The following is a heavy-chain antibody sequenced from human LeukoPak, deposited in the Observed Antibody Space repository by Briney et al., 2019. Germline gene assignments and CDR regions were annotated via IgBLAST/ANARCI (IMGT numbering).Heavy chain of an antibody. CDR1: GFTFGDYA. J-gene: IGHJ6*03. Sequence: PGGSLRLSCTASGFTFGDYAMSWVRQAPGKGLEWVGFIRSKAYGGTTEYAASVKGRFTISRDNSKNTLYLQMNSLRAEDTAVYYCAKEGMITFSRDKRNNAPPLYYMDVWGKGTTVTISS. D-gene: IGHD3-16*01. CDR3: AKEGMITFSRDKRNNAPPLYYMDV. V-gene: IGHV3-49*04. CDR2: IRSKAYGGTT.